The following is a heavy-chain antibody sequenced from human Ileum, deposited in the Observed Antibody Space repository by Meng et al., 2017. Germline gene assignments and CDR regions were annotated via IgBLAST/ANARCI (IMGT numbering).Heavy chain of an antibody. CDR1: GGSISSSSHC. CDR3: ARRTGEVDLLDY. Sequence: QLQLHDSGPGLVKPSETLSLRCTVSGGSISSSSHCCDWIRQPPGKGLEWIGSICYSGNTYYNPSLKSRVSMSVETSKKQISLKLNSVTAADTAVYYCARRTGEVDLLDYWGQGTLVTVSS. J-gene: IGHJ4*02. CDR2: ICYSGNT. D-gene: IGHD7-27*01. V-gene: IGHV4-39*01.